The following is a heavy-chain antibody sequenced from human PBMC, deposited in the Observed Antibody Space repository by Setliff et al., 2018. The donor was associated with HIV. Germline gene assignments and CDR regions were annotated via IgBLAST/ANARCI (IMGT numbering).Heavy chain of an antibody. D-gene: IGHD6-13*01. V-gene: IGHV4-34*01. CDR3: ARQSTVAVAGFDF. J-gene: IGHJ4*02. Sequence: SETLSLTCAVYGGSFSGHSWTWIRQTPGKGLEWIGEINRSGSANYNRSLKSRVTMSVDTSKRQFSLKLDSVTASDTAIYYCARQSTVAVAGFDFWGQGTLVTVSS. CDR2: INRSGSA. CDR1: GGSFSGHS.